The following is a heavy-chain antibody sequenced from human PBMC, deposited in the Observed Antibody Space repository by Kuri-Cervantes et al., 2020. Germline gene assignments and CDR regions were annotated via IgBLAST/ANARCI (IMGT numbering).Heavy chain of an antibody. J-gene: IGHJ4*02. D-gene: IGHD3-3*01. V-gene: IGHV1-69*13. Sequence: SVKVSCKASGGTFSSYAISWVRQAPGQGLEWMGGIIPIFGTANYAQKFQGRVTITADESTSTAYMELSSLRSEDTAVYYRASGVGSPTYFDYWGQGTLVTVSS. CDR1: GGTFSSYA. CDR2: IIPIFGTA. CDR3: ASGVGSPTYFDY.